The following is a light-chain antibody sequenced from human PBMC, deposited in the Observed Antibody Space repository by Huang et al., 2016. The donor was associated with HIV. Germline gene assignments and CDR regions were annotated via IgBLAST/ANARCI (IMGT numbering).Light chain of an antibody. CDR1: QGVRTN. Sequence: VMTQSPASLSASPGAIVTLSCRASQGVRTNLAWYQQKPGQAPPLLMFGASTRTTGTPPRFSGSGSGTDFTLTITSLQSSDSAIYYCQQYNDWPPLTFGGGTKVEI. CDR2: GAS. CDR3: QQYNDWPPLT. J-gene: IGKJ4*01. V-gene: IGKV3D-15*01.